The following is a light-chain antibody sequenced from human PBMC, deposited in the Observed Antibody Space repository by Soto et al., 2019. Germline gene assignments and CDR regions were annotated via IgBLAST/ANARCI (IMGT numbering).Light chain of an antibody. V-gene: IGLV2-14*01. J-gene: IGLJ1*01. Sequence: QSALTQPASVSGSPGQSITISCTGTSSDIGAYDYVSWYQQLPGTAPKLMLYDVYRRPSGVSTRFSGSKSGNTASLTISGLQAEDEADYYCSSYTNTNTPHVFGTGTKVTVL. CDR3: SSYTNTNTPHV. CDR2: DVY. CDR1: SSDIGAYDY.